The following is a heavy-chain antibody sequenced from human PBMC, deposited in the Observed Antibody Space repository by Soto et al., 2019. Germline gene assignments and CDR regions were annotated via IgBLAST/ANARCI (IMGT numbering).Heavy chain of an antibody. CDR1: GFTFSSYE. CDR2: ISSSGSTI. V-gene: IGHV3-48*03. CDR3: ARVNIAVAGTFDY. D-gene: IGHD6-19*01. Sequence: GGSLRLSCAASGFTFSSYEMNWVRQAPGKGLEWVSYISSSGSTIYYADPVKGRFTISRDNAKNSLYLQMNSLRAEDTAVYYCARVNIAVAGTFDYWGQGTLVTVSS. J-gene: IGHJ4*02.